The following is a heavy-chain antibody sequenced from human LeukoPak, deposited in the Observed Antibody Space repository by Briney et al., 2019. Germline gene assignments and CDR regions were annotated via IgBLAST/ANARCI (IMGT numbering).Heavy chain of an antibody. D-gene: IGHD6-19*01. Sequence: ASVKVSCKASGYTFTGYYMHWVRQAPGQGLEWMGWINPNSGGTNYAQKFQGWVTMTRDTSISTACMELSRLRSDDTAVYYCARVSSVSKRYSSGWYNFDYWGQGTLVTVSS. V-gene: IGHV1-2*04. CDR3: ARVSSVSKRYSSGWYNFDY. J-gene: IGHJ4*02. CDR1: GYTFTGYY. CDR2: INPNSGGT.